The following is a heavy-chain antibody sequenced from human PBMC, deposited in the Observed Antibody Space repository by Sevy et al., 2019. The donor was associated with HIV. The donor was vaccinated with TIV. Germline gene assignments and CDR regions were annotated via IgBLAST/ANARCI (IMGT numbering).Heavy chain of an antibody. CDR1: GFTFSTFS. Sequence: GGSLRLSCAASGFTFSTFSMNWVRQAPGKGLEWVSYISESSRTIWYSDSVKGRFTISRDNAKNSLYLQMNSLRDEDAAVYYCARDPDTPLARCLDLWGQGTLVTVSS. V-gene: IGHV3-48*02. CDR2: ISESSRTI. J-gene: IGHJ5*02. CDR3: ARDPDTPLARCLDL. D-gene: IGHD5-18*01.